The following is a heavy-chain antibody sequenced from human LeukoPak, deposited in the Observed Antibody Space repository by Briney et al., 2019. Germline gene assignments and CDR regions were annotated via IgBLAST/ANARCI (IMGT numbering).Heavy chain of an antibody. CDR1: GFTFSSYS. V-gene: IGHV3-23*01. D-gene: IGHD2-15*01. Sequence: GGSLRLSCAASGFTFSSYSMNWVRQAPGKGLEWVSAISGSGGSTYYAGSVKGRFTISRDNSKNTLYLQMNSLRAEDTAVYYCAKVRLVAATFWGQGTLVTVSS. CDR3: AKVRLVAATF. J-gene: IGHJ4*02. CDR2: ISGSGGST.